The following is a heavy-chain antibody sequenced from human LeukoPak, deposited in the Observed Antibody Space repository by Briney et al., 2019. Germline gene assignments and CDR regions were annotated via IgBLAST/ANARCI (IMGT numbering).Heavy chain of an antibody. D-gene: IGHD3-10*01. Sequence: ASVKVSCKASGYTFTNYYLHWVRQAPGQGLEWMGWISAYNGNTNYAQKLQGRVTMTTDTSTSTAYMELRSLRSDDTAVYYCARVGAFGELRNLFDYWGQGTLVTVSS. CDR2: ISAYNGNT. J-gene: IGHJ4*02. CDR1: GYTFTNYY. CDR3: ARVGAFGELRNLFDY. V-gene: IGHV1-18*04.